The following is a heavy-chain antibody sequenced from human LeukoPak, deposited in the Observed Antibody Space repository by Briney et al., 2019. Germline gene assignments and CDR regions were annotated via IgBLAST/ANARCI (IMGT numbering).Heavy chain of an antibody. CDR3: ARGRGSGWYGRNYGMDV. V-gene: IGHV4-34*01. CDR2: INHSGST. CDR1: GGSFSGYY. Sequence: SETLSLTCAVYGGSFSGYYWSWIRQPPGKGLEWIGEINHSGSTNYNPSLKSRVTISVDTSKNQFSLKLSSVTAADTAVYYRARGRGSGWYGRNYGMDVWGQGTTVTVSS. D-gene: IGHD6-19*01. J-gene: IGHJ6*02.